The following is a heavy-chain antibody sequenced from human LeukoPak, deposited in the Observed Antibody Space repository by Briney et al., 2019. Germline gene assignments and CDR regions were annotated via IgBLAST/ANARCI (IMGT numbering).Heavy chain of an antibody. V-gene: IGHV1-2*02. Sequence: GASVKVSCKASRYTFTAYYMHWVRQAPGQGLEWMGWINPHSGGTNFAQKFQGRVTMTRDTSITTAHMELSRLTSDDTAMYYCAREIPCSSSSCLDYWGQGTLVTVSS. CDR1: RYTFTAYY. CDR2: INPHSGGT. CDR3: AREIPCSSSSCLDY. D-gene: IGHD2-2*01. J-gene: IGHJ4*02.